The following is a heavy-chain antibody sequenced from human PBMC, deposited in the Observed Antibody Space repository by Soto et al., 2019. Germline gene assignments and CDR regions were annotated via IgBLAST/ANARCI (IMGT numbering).Heavy chain of an antibody. CDR3: AREGRLAASISHNWFDP. CDR2: TYYRSKWFN. CDR1: GDSVSTNSAA. D-gene: IGHD6-19*01. Sequence: PSQTLSLTCAISGDSVSTNSAAWNWIRQSPSRGLEWLGRTYYRSKWFNNYALSVKGRITINPDTSKNQFSLQLNSVTPEDTAVYYCAREGRLAASISHNWFDPWGQGTLVTVSS. J-gene: IGHJ5*02. V-gene: IGHV6-1*01.